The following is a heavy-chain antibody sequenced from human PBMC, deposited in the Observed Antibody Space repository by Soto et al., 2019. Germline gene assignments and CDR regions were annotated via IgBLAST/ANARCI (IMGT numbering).Heavy chain of an antibody. CDR2: IYYSGST. CDR3: ARLRGYSSFNY. J-gene: IGHJ4*02. D-gene: IGHD6-6*01. Sequence: SETLSLTCTVSGGSISSSSYYWGWIRQPPGKGLEWIGSIYYSGSTYYNPSLKSRVTISVDTSKNQFSLKLSSVTAADTAVYYCARLRGYSSFNYWGQGTLVTVSS. V-gene: IGHV4-39*01. CDR1: GGSISSSSYY.